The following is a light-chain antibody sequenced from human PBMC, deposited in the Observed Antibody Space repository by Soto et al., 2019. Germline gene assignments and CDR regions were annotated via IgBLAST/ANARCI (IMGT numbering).Light chain of an antibody. Sequence: EIVLTQSPGTLSLSPGERATLSCRASASLSTNSLAWYQQKPGQPPRLLIYAASTRHTDIPDRFTGSGSGTEFTLTISSLQSEDFALYYCHQYNSWPPGTFGQGTKVEIK. V-gene: IGKV3D-15*01. CDR3: HQYNSWPPGT. J-gene: IGKJ2*01. CDR2: AAS. CDR1: ASLSTN.